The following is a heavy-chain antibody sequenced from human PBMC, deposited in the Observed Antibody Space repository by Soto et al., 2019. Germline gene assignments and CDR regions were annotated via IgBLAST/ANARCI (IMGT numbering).Heavy chain of an antibody. CDR1: GYTFTSYA. Sequence: ASVKVSCKASGYTFTSYAMHWVRQAPGQRLEWMGWINAGNGNTKYSQKFQGRVTITRDTSTDTAYMELSSLRSEDTAVYYCATAPSYNWNDGPWYFDLWGRGKLVTVSS. D-gene: IGHD1-1*01. V-gene: IGHV1-3*01. CDR2: INAGNGNT. J-gene: IGHJ2*01. CDR3: ATAPSYNWNDGPWYFDL.